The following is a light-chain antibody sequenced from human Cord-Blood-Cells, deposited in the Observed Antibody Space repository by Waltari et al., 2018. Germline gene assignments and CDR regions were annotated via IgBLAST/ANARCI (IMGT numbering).Light chain of an antibody. CDR1: QSVSSN. CDR2: GAG. CDR3: QQYKNWPRT. V-gene: IGKV3-15*01. J-gene: IGKJ1*01. Sequence: EIVMTQSPATLSVSPGERATLSCRASQSVSSNLAWYQQKPGQAPRLLIYGAGTRATGIPARFSGIWSGTEFTLTISSLQSEDFAGYYCQQYKNWPRTFGQGTKVEIK.